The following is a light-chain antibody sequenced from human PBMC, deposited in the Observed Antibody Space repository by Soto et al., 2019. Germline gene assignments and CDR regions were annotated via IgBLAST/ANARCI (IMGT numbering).Light chain of an antibody. V-gene: IGKV4-1*01. CDR1: QSILYSSNHKNY. J-gene: IGKJ4*01. CDR3: QQYYSRPLT. CDR2: WAS. Sequence: DIVMTQSPDSLAVSLGETATINCTSSQSILYSSNHKNYLTWYQQKPGQPPKLLIYWASTRESGVHDRFSGSGSGTDFTLTISRLQAADVAVYYCQQYYSRPLTFGGGTKVEIK.